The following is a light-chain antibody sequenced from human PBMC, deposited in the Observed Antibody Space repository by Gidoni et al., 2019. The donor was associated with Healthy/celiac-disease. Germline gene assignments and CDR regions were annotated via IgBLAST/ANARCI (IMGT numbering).Light chain of an antibody. CDR3: QQYNNWPLYT. V-gene: IGKV3-15*01. Sequence: EIVMTQSPATMSVSPGESATLSCRASQSVSSNLTWYQQKPGQAPSLLIYAASTRSTGIPARFSGSGSGTEFTLTISSRQSEDFAVYYCQQYNNWPLYTFGQGTKLEIK. CDR1: QSVSSN. CDR2: AAS. J-gene: IGKJ2*01.